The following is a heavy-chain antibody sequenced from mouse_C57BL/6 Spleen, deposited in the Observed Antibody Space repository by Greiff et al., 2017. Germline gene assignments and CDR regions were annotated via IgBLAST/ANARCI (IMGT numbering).Heavy chain of an antibody. CDR1: GYTFTSYW. J-gene: IGHJ2*01. D-gene: IGHD2-1*01. CDR3: ARVYYDYFDY. CDR2: IDPSDSET. V-gene: IGHV1-52*01. Sequence: QVQLKQPGAELVRPGSSVKLSCKASGYTFTSYWMHWVKQRPIQGLEWIGNIDPSDSETHYNQKFKDKATLTVDKSSSTAYMQLSSLTSEDSAVYYCARVYYDYFDYWGQGTTLTVSS.